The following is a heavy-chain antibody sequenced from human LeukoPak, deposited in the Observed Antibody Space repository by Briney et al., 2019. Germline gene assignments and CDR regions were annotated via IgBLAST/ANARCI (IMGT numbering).Heavy chain of an antibody. D-gene: IGHD1-26*01. Sequence: PGGSLRLSCAASGFTFSTHSMNWVRQAPGKGLEWVSFISGSSSYIYYADSVKGRFTISRDNAKNSLYLQMNSLRAEDTAVYYCARDLSGSYPYWGQGTLVTVSS. V-gene: IGHV3-21*01. CDR3: ARDLSGSYPY. J-gene: IGHJ4*02. CDR1: GFTFSTHS. CDR2: ISGSSSYI.